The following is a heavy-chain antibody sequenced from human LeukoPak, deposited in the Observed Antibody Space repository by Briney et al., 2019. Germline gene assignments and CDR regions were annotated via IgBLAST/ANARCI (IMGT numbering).Heavy chain of an antibody. J-gene: IGHJ5*02. D-gene: IGHD3-10*01. V-gene: IGHV4-34*01. CDR1: GGSFSGYY. CDR3: ARQRRAYYYGSGSYSAGGWFDP. CDR2: INHSGST. Sequence: SETLSLTCAVYGGSFSGYYWSWIRQPPGKGLEWIGEINHSGSTNYNPSLKSRVTISVDTSKNQFSLKLSSVTAADTAVYYCARQRRAYYYGSGSYSAGGWFDPWGQGTLVTVSS.